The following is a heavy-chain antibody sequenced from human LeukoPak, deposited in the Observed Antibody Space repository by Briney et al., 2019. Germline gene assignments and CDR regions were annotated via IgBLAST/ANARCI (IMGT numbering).Heavy chain of an antibody. V-gene: IGHV4-4*07. CDR3: ARGEYYYDSSGYDLNY. CDR1: GGSISSYY. D-gene: IGHD3-22*01. J-gene: IGHJ4*02. CDR2: IYTSGST. Sequence: SETLSLTCTVSGGSISSYYWSWIRQPAGKGLEWIGRIYTSGSTNYNPSLKSRVTMSVDTSKNQFSLKLSSATAADTAVYYCARGEYYYDSSGYDLNYWGQGTLVTVSS.